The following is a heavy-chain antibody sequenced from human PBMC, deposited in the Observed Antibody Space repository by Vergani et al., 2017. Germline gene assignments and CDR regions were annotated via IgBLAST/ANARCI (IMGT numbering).Heavy chain of an antibody. CDR1: GYTFTSYG. Sequence: QVQLVQSGAEVKKPGASVKVSCKASGYTFTSYGISWVRKAPGQGLEWMGWISAYNGNTNYAQKLQGRVTMTTDTSTSTAYMALRSLRSDDTAGYYCARDWYSSGWTDWFDPWGQGTLVTVSS. J-gene: IGHJ5*02. CDR3: ARDWYSSGWTDWFDP. CDR2: ISAYNGNT. D-gene: IGHD6-19*01. V-gene: IGHV1-18*01.